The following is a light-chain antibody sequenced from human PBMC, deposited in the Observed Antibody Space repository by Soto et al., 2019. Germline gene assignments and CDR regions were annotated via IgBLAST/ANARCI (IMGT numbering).Light chain of an antibody. Sequence: EIVLKQSPATLSLYPGERATLSCRASQSVSSYLAWYQQKPGQAPRLLIYDASNRATGIPARFSGSGSGTEFTLTISSLQSEDFAVYYCQQYNNWPPITFGQGTRLEIK. CDR3: QQYNNWPPIT. V-gene: IGKV3-11*01. CDR2: DAS. CDR1: QSVSSY. J-gene: IGKJ5*01.